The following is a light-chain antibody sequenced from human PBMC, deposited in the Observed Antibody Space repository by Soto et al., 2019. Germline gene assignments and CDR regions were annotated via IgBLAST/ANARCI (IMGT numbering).Light chain of an antibody. Sequence: QAVVTQEPSLTVSPGGTVTLTCGSSTGAVTSGHYLYWFQQRPGQAPRTLIFDTSNKHSYTPARFSGSLLGGKAALTLSGAQPEDEADYYCLLSYSAIGVFGGGTKVTVL. CDR1: TGAVTSGHY. CDR3: LLSYSAIGV. V-gene: IGLV7-46*01. J-gene: IGLJ2*01. CDR2: DTS.